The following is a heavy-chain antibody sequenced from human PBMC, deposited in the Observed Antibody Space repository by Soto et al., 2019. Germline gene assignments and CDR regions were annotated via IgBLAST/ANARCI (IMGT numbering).Heavy chain of an antibody. CDR3: ARRGSGSYYDY. CDR1: GFTFSSYA. CDR2: ISGSGGST. D-gene: IGHD1-26*01. Sequence: EVQLLESGGGLVQPGGSLRLSCAASGFTFSSYAMRWVRQAPVKGLEWVSAISGSGGSTYYADSVKGRFTISRDNSKNTLYVQMNSLRAEDTAVYYSARRGSGSYYDYWGQGTLVTVPS. V-gene: IGHV3-23*01. J-gene: IGHJ4*02.